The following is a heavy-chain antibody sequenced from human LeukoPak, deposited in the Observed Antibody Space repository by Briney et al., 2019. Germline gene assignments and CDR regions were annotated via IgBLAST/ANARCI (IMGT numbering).Heavy chain of an antibody. V-gene: IGHV3-30*18. J-gene: IGHJ4*02. Sequence: PGRSLSLSCAASGFTFSSSGMHWVRQAQGQGLQWVAVISYDGSNKYYTNSVKGRFTISRDNSKNTLYLQMNSLRAEDTAVYYCAKGQPGGTQLPSWAPYYFDYWGQGTLVTVSS. CDR2: ISYDGSNK. D-gene: IGHD5-18*01. CDR3: AKGQPGGTQLPSWAPYYFDY. CDR1: GFTFSSSG.